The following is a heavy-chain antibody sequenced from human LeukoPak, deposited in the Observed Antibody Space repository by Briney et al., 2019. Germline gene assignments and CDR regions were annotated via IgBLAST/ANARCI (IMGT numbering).Heavy chain of an antibody. D-gene: IGHD4-23*01. CDR3: AKDIDYGGAN. V-gene: IGHV3-30*18. CDR2: ISYDGNNK. Sequence: GGSLRLSCAASGFTFSNYGMHWVRQAPGKGLEGVALISYDGNNKYYSDSMKGRFTISRDNSKNTLYLQMNSLRAEDTAVYYCAKDIDYGGANWGQGTLVIVSS. CDR1: GFTFSNYG. J-gene: IGHJ4*02.